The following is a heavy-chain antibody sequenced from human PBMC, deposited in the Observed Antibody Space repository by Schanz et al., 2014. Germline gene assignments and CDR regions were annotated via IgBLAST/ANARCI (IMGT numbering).Heavy chain of an antibody. CDR2: INPSGGST. D-gene: IGHD6-13*01. V-gene: IGHV1-46*03. CDR1: GYTFTSYG. J-gene: IGHJ4*02. CDR3: ARDGEAAADCDY. Sequence: QLMQSGSEVRKPGASVKVSCKASGYTFTSYGITWVRQAPGQGLEWMGIINPSGGSTSYAQKFQGRVTMTRDTSTSTVYMELSSLRSEDTAVYYCARDGEAAADCDYWGQGTLVTVSS.